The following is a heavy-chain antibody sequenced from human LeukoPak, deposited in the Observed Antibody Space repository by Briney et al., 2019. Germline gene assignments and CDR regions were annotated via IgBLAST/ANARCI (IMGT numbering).Heavy chain of an antibody. CDR2: INPNSGGT. CDR1: GYTFTGYY. D-gene: IGHD3-10*01. V-gene: IGHV1-2*04. Sequence: ASVKVSCKASGYTFTGYYMHWVRQAPGQGLEWMGWINPNSGGTNYAQKFQGWVTMTRDTSISTAYMELSRLRSDDTAVYYCARSRSFNYYGSGSLVYWGQGTLVTVSS. J-gene: IGHJ4*02. CDR3: ARSRSFNYYGSGSLVY.